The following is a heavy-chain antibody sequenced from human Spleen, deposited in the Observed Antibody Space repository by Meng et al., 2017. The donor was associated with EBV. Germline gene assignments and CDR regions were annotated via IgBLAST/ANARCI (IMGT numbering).Heavy chain of an antibody. CDR2: IYSGTT. V-gene: IGHV4-39*07. Sequence: RRRLESGPGLWQPSEPRSLPAPVVGGSISSNLFFWGWIRQPPGKGLEWIVDIYSGTTSYNPSLKSRVTISVDTSKKQLSLKLSSATAADTAMYYCARRPWGLYYYFDSWGQGTLVTVSS. J-gene: IGHJ4*02. CDR3: ARRPWGLYYYFDS. CDR1: GGSISSNLFF. D-gene: IGHD1-26*01.